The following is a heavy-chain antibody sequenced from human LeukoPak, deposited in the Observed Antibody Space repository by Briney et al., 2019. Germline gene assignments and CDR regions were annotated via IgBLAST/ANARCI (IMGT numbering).Heavy chain of an antibody. V-gene: IGHV4-39*07. CDR3: ARVTSSSWSDY. CDR2: IYYSGST. Sequence: SETLSFTCTVSGGSISSYYWGWTRQPPGKGLEWIGSIYYSGSTYYNPSLKSRVTISVDTSKNQFSLKLSSVTAADTAVYYCARVTSSSWSDYWGQGTLVTVSS. D-gene: IGHD6-13*01. J-gene: IGHJ4*02. CDR1: GGSISSYY.